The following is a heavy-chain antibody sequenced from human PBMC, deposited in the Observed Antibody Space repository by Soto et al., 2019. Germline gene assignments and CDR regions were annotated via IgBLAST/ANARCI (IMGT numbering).Heavy chain of an antibody. J-gene: IGHJ4*02. CDR3: AKDRSSSWSFDY. Sequence: QVQLVESGGGVVQPGMSLRLSCAASGFTFSSYGMHCVHQAPGKGLEWVAVISHDGSSKDYADSAKGRFTISRDNSKNTLYLQMNSLRVEDTAVYYCAKDRSSSWSFDYWGQGTLVTVSS. V-gene: IGHV3-30*18. CDR1: GFTFSSYG. D-gene: IGHD6-13*01. CDR2: ISHDGSSK.